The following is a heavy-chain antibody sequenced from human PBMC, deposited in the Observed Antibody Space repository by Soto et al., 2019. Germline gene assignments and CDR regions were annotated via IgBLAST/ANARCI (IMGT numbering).Heavy chain of an antibody. J-gene: IGHJ4*02. Sequence: GGSLRLSCAVSGFTFSSYAMSWVRQAPGKWLEWVSAISDSGGRTYYLDSVKGRLTISRDNSKKTLYLQMNSLRAEDTAIYYCAKDRGIAAALDYWGQGTQVNVSS. V-gene: IGHV3-23*01. CDR1: GFTFSSYA. CDR3: AKDRGIAAALDY. CDR2: ISDSGGRT. D-gene: IGHD6-13*01.